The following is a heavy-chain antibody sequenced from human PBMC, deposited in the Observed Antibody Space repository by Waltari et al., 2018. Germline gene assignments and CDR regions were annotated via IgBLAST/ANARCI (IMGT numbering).Heavy chain of an antibody. CDR2: ISGSGGST. CDR1: GFTFSSYA. D-gene: IGHD3-3*01. V-gene: IGHV3-23*01. Sequence: EVQLLESGGGLVQPGGSLRLSCAASGFTFSSYAMSWVRQAPGTGLEWVSAISGSGGSTYYADSVKGRFTISRDNSKNTLYLQMNSLRAEDTAVYYCAKDGATIFGVVITYYYYYGMDVWGQGTTVTVSS. CDR3: AKDGATIFGVVITYYYYYGMDV. J-gene: IGHJ6*02.